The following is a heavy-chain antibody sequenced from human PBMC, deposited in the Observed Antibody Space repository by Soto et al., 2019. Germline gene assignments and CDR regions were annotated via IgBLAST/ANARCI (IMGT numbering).Heavy chain of an antibody. CDR2: ISAYNGNT. Sequence: QVQLVQSGAEVKKPGASVKVSCKASGYTFTSYGISWVRQAPGQGLEWMGWISAYNGNTNYAQKLQGRGTMTTNTSTSTAYMELRSLRSDDTAVYYCARGHDYSNPWGGYYYYGMDVWGQGTTVTVSS. J-gene: IGHJ6*02. CDR1: GYTFTSYG. D-gene: IGHD4-4*01. V-gene: IGHV1-18*01. CDR3: ARGHDYSNPWGGYYYYGMDV.